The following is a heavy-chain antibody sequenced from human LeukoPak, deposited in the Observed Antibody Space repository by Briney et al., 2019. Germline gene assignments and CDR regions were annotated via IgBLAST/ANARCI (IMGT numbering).Heavy chain of an antibody. CDR2: INPSGST. D-gene: IGHD6-13*01. CDR3: ARASSWYSPFDY. CDR1: GGSFSGYF. J-gene: IGHJ4*02. Sequence: SETLSLTCAVYGGSFSGYFWSWIRQPPGKGLEWIGEINPSGSTNYNPSLKSRVTLSVDTSKNHFSLKLSSVTAADTAVYYCARASSWYSPFDYWGQGTLVTVSS. V-gene: IGHV4-34*01.